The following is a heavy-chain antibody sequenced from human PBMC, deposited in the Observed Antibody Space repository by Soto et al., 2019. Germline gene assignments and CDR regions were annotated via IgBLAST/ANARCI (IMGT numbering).Heavy chain of an antibody. V-gene: IGHV5-51*01. J-gene: IGHJ6*02. CDR2: IYPADSDT. CDR1: GYSFTNYW. Sequence: PGESLKISCKGSGYSFTNYWIGWVRQMPGKGLEWMGIIYPADSDTRYSPSSQGRVTISADKSTRTAYMELSSLRSEDTAVYYCARAGYYYDSSGYYYALAHYYYGMDVWGQGTTVTVSS. D-gene: IGHD3-22*01. CDR3: ARAGYYYDSSGYYYALAHYYYGMDV.